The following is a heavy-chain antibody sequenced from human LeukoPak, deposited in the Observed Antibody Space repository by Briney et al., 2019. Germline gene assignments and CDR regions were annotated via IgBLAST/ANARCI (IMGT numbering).Heavy chain of an antibody. CDR3: ARLHSSRAEEFDP. Sequence: SETLSLTCAVYGGSFSGYYWSWIRQSPGKGLEWIGYIYYTGITAYNPSLGSRVTISVDRSNNQFSLRLTSVTAADTAVYYCARLHSSRAEEFDPWGQGTLVTVSS. J-gene: IGHJ5*02. CDR2: IYYTGIT. V-gene: IGHV4-59*01. CDR1: GGSFSGYY.